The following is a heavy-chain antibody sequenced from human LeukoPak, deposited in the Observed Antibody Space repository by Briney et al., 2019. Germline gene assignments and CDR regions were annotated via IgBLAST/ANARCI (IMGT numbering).Heavy chain of an antibody. V-gene: IGHV1-69*01. J-gene: IGHJ3*01. CDR1: GGTFSNYG. CDR2: SIPMFAGT. Sequence: GSSVTISCKASGGTFSNYGISWVRQAPGQGLGWVGGSIPMFAGTNYAQKFHGRVTITADESTSTAYMELSSLISEDTAMYYCTRHPPLDAFDVWGQGTMVSVSS. CDR3: TRHPPLDAFDV.